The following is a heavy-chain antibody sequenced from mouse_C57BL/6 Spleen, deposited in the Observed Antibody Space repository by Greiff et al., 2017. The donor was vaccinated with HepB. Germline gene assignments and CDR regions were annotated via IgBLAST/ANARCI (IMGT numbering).Heavy chain of an antibody. Sequence: VQLQQSGAELARPGASVKLSCKASGYTFTSYGISWVKQRTGQGLEWIGEIYPRSGNTYYNEKFKGKATLTADKSSSTAYMELRSLTSEDSAVYFCASGDVGAWFAYWGQGTLVTVSA. CDR2: IYPRSGNT. CDR1: GYTFTSYG. J-gene: IGHJ3*01. V-gene: IGHV1-81*01. D-gene: IGHD3-3*01. CDR3: ASGDVGAWFAY.